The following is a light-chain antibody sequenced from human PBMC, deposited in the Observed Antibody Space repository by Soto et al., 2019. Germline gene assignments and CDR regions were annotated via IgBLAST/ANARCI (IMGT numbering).Light chain of an antibody. V-gene: IGKV3-11*01. CDR1: HSVGIN. CDR2: DVS. Sequence: EIVLTQSPATLSLSPGERATLSCRASHSVGINLAWYQQKPGQSPRLLIYDVSNMATGIPARFSGSGAGTDFTLTITSLEPEDFAAYYCHQRGGLPPTFGQGTRVEIK. CDR3: HQRGGLPPT. J-gene: IGKJ1*01.